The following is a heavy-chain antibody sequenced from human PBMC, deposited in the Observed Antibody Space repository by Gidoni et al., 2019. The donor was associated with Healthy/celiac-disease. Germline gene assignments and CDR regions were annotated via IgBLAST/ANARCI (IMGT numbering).Heavy chain of an antibody. Sequence: EVQLVESGGGLVQPGGSLKLSCAASGFTLSGSALHWVRPASGKGLEWVGRIRSKSNSYATAYAASVKGRFTISRDDSKDTAYLQMNSLKTEDTAVYYCTRSVLVNGMDVWGQGTTVTVSS. CDR3: TRSVLVNGMDV. CDR2: IRSKSNSYAT. D-gene: IGHD2-2*01. CDR1: GFTLSGSA. J-gene: IGHJ6*02. V-gene: IGHV3-73*01.